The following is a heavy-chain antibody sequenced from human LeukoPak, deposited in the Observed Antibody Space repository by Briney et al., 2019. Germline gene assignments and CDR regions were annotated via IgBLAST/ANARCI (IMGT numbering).Heavy chain of an antibody. V-gene: IGHV5-51*01. CDR2: IYPGDSDT. CDR3: AASVYGSGKADPGLTLDY. D-gene: IGHD3-10*01. CDR1: GYSFTSYW. Sequence: GESLKISCKGSGYSFTSYWIGWVRQMPGKGLEWMGIIYPGDSDTRYSPSFQGQVTISADKSISTAYLQWSSLKASDTAMYYCAASVYGSGKADPGLTLDYWGQGTLVTVSS. J-gene: IGHJ4*02.